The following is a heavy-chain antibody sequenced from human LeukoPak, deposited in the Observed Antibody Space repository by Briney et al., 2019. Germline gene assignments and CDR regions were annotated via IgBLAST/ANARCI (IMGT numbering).Heavy chain of an antibody. J-gene: IGHJ4*02. CDR2: ISSSGDYA. Sequence: GGSLRLSCAVSGFTFSGYYMSWIRQAPGKGLEWVSYISSSGDYATYADSVKGRFTTSRDNAKSSLSLQMNSLRAEDTAVYYCARGAGGEGPHDYWGQGALVTVSS. CDR3: ARGAGGEGPHDY. V-gene: IGHV3-11*06. CDR1: GFTFSGYY.